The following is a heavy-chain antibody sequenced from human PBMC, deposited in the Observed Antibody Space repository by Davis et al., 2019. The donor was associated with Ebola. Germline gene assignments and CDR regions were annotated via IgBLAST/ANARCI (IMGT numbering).Heavy chain of an antibody. CDR3: TRSPDYYYYGMDV. CDR1: GFTFSGSA. Sequence: GESLKISCAASGFTFSGSAMHWVRQASGKGLEWVGRIRSKANSYATAYAASVKGRFTISRDDSKNTAYLQMNSLKTEDTAVYYCTRSPDYYYYGMDVWGQGTTVTVSS. J-gene: IGHJ6*02. V-gene: IGHV3-73*01. CDR2: IRSKANSYAT.